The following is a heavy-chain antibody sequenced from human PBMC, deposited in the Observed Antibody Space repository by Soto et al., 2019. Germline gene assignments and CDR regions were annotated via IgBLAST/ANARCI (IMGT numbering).Heavy chain of an antibody. CDR1: GFPFSSYW. J-gene: IGHJ3*02. D-gene: IGHD6-19*01. V-gene: IGHV3-7*05. CDR3: AREREQWLVLAFDI. CDR2: IKQDGTET. Sequence: EVQLVESGGGLVQPGGYLRLSCAASGFPFSSYWMSWVRQAPGKGLEWVATIKQDGTETYYLDSVKGRFTISRDNAKTSLYLQMNSLRAEDTAVYYCAREREQWLVLAFDIWGQGTMVTVSS.